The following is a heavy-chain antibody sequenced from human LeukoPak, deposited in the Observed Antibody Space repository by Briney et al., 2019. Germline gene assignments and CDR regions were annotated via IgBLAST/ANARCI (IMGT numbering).Heavy chain of an antibody. CDR1: GYTFTNYG. CDR2: ISAYNGDT. D-gene: IGHD5-18*01. Sequence: ASVNLSCRASGYTFTNYGISWVRQAPGQGLEWIGWISAYNGDTNYAEKFQGRIAMTRDTSTTTVYMELSSLRSEDTAVYYCARIHLALNEYYLDYLAVWGKGTAVTVSS. J-gene: IGHJ6*03. V-gene: IGHV1-18*01. CDR3: ARIHLALNEYYLDYLAV.